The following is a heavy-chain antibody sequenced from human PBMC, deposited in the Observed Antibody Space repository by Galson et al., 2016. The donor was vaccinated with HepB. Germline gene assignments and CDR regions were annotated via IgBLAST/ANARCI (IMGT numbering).Heavy chain of an antibody. Sequence: SLRLSCAASEFTFNNYGMHWVRQVPGKGLEWVAVISYDGNNKFYADSVKGRFTISRDNSKNTLSLQMNSLRAEDTALYYCARSNLGSGSHAYFYGMDGWGQGTSVTVSS. D-gene: IGHD3-10*01. CDR2: ISYDGNNK. V-gene: IGHV3-30*03. J-gene: IGHJ6*02. CDR1: EFTFNNYG. CDR3: ARSNLGSGSHAYFYGMDG.